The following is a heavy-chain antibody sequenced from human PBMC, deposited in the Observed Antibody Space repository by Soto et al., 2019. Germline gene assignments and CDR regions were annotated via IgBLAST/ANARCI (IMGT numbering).Heavy chain of an antibody. Sequence: PSETLSLTCTVSGGSISSGGYYWSWIRQHPGKGLEWIGYIYYSGSTYYNPSLKSRVTISVDTSKNQFSLKLSSVTAADTAVYYCARERDYYYYYGMDVWGQGTTVTVSS. D-gene: IGHD2-21*02. CDR2: IYYSGST. J-gene: IGHJ6*02. V-gene: IGHV4-31*03. CDR3: ARERDYYYYYGMDV. CDR1: GGSISSGGYY.